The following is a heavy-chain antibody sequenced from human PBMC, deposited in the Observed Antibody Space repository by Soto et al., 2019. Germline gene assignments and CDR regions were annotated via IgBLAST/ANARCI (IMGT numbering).Heavy chain of an antibody. CDR1: GYTFTNYW. V-gene: IGHV5-51*01. J-gene: IGHJ6*02. D-gene: IGHD1-26*01. CDR3: ASHSGNSSNLQRHLYYYYGMDV. Sequence: PGESLKISCKGSGYTFTNYWIGWVRQMPGKGLEWMGIIYPGDSDTRYSPSFEGRVTISADKSITTAYLQWSSLKASDTAMYYCASHSGNSSNLQRHLYYYYGMDVWGQGTTVTVSS. CDR2: IYPGDSDT.